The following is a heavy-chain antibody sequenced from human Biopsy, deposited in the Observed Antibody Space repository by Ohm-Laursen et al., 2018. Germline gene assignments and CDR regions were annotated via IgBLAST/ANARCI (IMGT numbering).Heavy chain of an antibody. Sequence: ASVKVSCKASGDTFTSYYMHWVRQAPGQGLEWMGMINPIGSTTSYPQIFQGRVTMTRNTSKNTEYMELSSLKSASTAVYFRARSSCEYGVLCYFDYWGQGTLVTVSS. CDR1: GDTFTSYY. V-gene: IGHV1-46*01. CDR2: INPIGSTT. CDR3: ARSSCEYGVLCYFDY. J-gene: IGHJ4*02. D-gene: IGHD2-2*01.